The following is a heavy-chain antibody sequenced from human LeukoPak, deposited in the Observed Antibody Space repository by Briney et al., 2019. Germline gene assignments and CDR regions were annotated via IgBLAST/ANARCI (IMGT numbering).Heavy chain of an antibody. J-gene: IGHJ4*02. CDR1: GYTFTSYY. V-gene: IGHV1-46*01. CDR2: INPSGGST. Sequence: GASVKVSCKASGYTFTSYYMHWVRQAPGQGLEWMGIINPSGGSTSYAQKFQGRVTMTRDMSTSTVYMELSSLRSEDTAVYYCARDSPKYYYGSGSYYNLDYWGQGTLVTVSS. CDR3: ARDSPKYYYGSGSYYNLDY. D-gene: IGHD3-10*01.